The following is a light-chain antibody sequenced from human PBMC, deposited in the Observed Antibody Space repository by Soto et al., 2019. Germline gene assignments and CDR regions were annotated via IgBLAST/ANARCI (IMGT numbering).Light chain of an antibody. CDR2: EVT. Sequence: QSALAQPPSASGALRQSVTISCTGTSSDVGGYDYVSWYQQHPGKAPKPMICEVTIRPSGVSDRFSGSKSGNTASLTVSALQAEDEADYYCSSYTGGNPSYVFGTGTRSPS. J-gene: IGLJ1*01. CDR3: SSYTGGNPSYV. CDR1: SSDVGGYDY. V-gene: IGLV2-8*01.